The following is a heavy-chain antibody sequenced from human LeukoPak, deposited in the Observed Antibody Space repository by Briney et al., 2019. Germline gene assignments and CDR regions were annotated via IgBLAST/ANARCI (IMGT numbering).Heavy chain of an antibody. V-gene: IGHV4-4*07. J-gene: IGHJ4*02. Sequence: QPSETLSLTCTVSGGSINVFYWSWIRQPAGKGLQWIGRISTSGNTDYNPSLKSRVTMSVDTSKNQFSLKLTSVTAADTAVYYCASDSFYDSGGYFYYWGQGTPVTVSS. D-gene: IGHD3-22*01. CDR3: ASDSFYDSGGYFYY. CDR2: ISTSGNT. CDR1: GGSINVFY.